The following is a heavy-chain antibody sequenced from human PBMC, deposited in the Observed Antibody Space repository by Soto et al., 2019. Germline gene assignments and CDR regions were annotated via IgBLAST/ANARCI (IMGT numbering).Heavy chain of an antibody. CDR3: ARHAGEGGYCTIGVCYAPYYYYYGMDV. D-gene: IGHD2-8*01. Sequence: GYSLKISCDGSVYSFTSYCMGWVRQMPGKCLEFMGIIYPGDSDTRYIPSFQGHVTISADKSIITAYLQWSSLKASDTAMYYFARHAGEGGYCTIGVCYAPYYYYYGMDVWGKGTTVPVPQ. J-gene: IGHJ6*04. CDR2: IYPGDSDT. V-gene: IGHV5-51*01. CDR1: VYSFTSYC.